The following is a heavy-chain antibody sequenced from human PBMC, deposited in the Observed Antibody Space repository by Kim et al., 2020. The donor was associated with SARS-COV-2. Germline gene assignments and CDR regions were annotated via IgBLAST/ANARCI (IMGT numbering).Heavy chain of an antibody. CDR1: GFTFSGSN. V-gene: IGHV3-73*01. CDR3: TSLTSSGETY. D-gene: IGHD5-12*01. J-gene: IGHJ4*02. CDR2: ISTKAKSYAT. Sequence: GGSLRLSCAASGFTFSGSNIHWVRQASGRGLEWVGRISTKAKSYATAYAASVKGRFTISRDDPKNTAYLQMNSPRAEDTAVYYCTSLTSSGETYWGQGTL.